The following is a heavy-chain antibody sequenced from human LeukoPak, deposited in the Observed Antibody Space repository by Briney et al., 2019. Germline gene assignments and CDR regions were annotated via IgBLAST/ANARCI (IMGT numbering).Heavy chain of an antibody. CDR2: IEKDGSEI. D-gene: IGHD6-19*01. V-gene: IGHV3-7*01. CDR1: GFTFSNFW. CDR3: AAGAGWLIDW. J-gene: IGHJ4*02. Sequence: GGSLRLSCAASGFTFSNFWMNWVRQAPGKGMEWVAIIEKDGSEILYVDSVKGRFTISRDNAKNSLYLQMNSLRAEDTAVYYCAAGAGWLIDWWGQGTLVTVSS.